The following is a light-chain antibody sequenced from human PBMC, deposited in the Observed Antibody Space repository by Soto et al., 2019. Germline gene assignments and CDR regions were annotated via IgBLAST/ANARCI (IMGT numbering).Light chain of an antibody. CDR2: KAS. V-gene: IGKV1-5*03. Sequence: DIQMTQSPSTLSASVGDRVTITCRASQSINNWLAWYQQRPGKAPKLLIYKASSLETGVPSRVSGSGSGTEFTLTISSLQPEDFATYYCQQYSSYPYTSGQGTKLEIK. CDR1: QSINNW. J-gene: IGKJ2*01. CDR3: QQYSSYPYT.